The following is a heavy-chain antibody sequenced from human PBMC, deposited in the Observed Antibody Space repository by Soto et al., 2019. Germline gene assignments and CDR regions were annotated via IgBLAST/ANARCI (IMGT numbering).Heavy chain of an antibody. J-gene: IGHJ5*02. Sequence: GASVKVSCKASGGTFSSYTISWVRQAPGQGLEWMGRIIPILGIANYAQKFQGRVTITADKSTSTAYMELSSLRSEDTAVYYCARWSIAARLGFDPWGQGTLVTGSS. CDR2: IIPILGIA. CDR1: GGTFSSYT. D-gene: IGHD6-6*01. V-gene: IGHV1-69*02. CDR3: ARWSIAARLGFDP.